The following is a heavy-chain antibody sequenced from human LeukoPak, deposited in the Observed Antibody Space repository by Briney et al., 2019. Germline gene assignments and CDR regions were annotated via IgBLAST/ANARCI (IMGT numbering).Heavy chain of an antibody. CDR2: NNPNSGGT. J-gene: IGHJ4*02. Sequence: ASVKVSCKASGYTFTGYYMHWVRQAPGQGLEWMGWNNPNSGGTNYAQKFQGRVTMTRDTSISTAYMELSRLRSDDTAVYYCARDFHPRKRYYDFWSGSETNDYWGQGTLVTVSS. D-gene: IGHD3-3*01. V-gene: IGHV1-2*02. CDR3: ARDFHPRKRYYDFWSGSETNDY. CDR1: GYTFTGYY.